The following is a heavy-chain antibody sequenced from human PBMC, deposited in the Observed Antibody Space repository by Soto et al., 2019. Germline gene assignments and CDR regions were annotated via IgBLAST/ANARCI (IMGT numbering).Heavy chain of an antibody. CDR2: INPETGGT. D-gene: IGHD2-2*01. V-gene: IGHV1-2*02. J-gene: IGHJ6*02. CDR3: ARERYQVISDGMDV. Sequence: GPSLKVSCKASGYTFIGYYVHWVREAPGQGLEWMGWINPETGGTSYAQKFQGRVTLSRDTSINTAYLELSRLRFDDAAVYFCARERYQVISDGMDVWGQGTTVTVSS. CDR1: GYTFIGYY.